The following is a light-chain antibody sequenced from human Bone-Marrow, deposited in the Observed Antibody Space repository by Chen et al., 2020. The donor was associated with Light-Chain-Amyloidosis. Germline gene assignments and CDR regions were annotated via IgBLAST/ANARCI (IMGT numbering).Light chain of an antibody. CDR1: DLPTKY. Sequence: SYELTQPPSVSVSPGPTARITCSGDDLPTKYAYWYQQKPGQAPVVVIHRDTERPSGNSERFSGSSSGTTATLTISGVQAEDEADYHCQSADSSGTYEVIFGGGTKLTVL. J-gene: IGLJ2*01. CDR2: RDT. CDR3: QSADSSGTYEVI. V-gene: IGLV3-25*03.